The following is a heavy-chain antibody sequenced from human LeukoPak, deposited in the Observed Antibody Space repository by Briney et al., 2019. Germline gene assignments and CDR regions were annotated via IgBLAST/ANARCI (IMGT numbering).Heavy chain of an antibody. CDR3: ARQGYGGNPQGAACY. J-gene: IGHJ4*02. Sequence: ASVTVSCTASGYTFITYDINWVRPASRQGLEWMGWIHPTSANTDYTQKFHPSFQGTLTITRDTSISTAYIELRSLRSDDTAVEYCARQGYGGNPQGAACYWGQGTLVTVSS. D-gene: IGHD4-23*01. V-gene: IGHV1-8*03. CDR2: IHPTSANT. CDR1: GYTFITYD.